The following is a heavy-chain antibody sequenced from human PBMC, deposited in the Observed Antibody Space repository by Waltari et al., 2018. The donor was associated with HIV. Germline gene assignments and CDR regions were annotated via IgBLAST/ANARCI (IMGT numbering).Heavy chain of an antibody. CDR3: ASLGPDCGGDCYSRD. CDR2: ISYDGSNK. Sequence: QVQLVASGGGVVQPGTSLRLSCAASGFPFSSHAMPWVRPAPGKGLEWVAVISYDGSNKYYADSVKGRFTISRDNSKNTLYLQMNSLRAEDTAVYYCASLGPDCGGDCYSRDWGQGTLVTVSS. V-gene: IGHV3-30-3*01. D-gene: IGHD2-21*02. CDR1: GFPFSSHA. J-gene: IGHJ1*01.